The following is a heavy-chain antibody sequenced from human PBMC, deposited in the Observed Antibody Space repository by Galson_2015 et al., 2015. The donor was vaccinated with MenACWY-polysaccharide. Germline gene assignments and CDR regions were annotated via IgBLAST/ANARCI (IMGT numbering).Heavy chain of an antibody. J-gene: IGHJ4*02. CDR1: ALTFSSYW. D-gene: IGHD5-18*01. Sequence: SLRLSCAASALTFSSYWMSWVRQAPGKGLEWVANINLDGRDKYYVDSVRGRFTISRDNARNSLYLQMNSLRVEDTAVYYCARQRGYSYGYNDYWGQGTLVTVPS. CDR2: INLDGRDK. CDR3: ARQRGYSYGYNDY. V-gene: IGHV3-7*01.